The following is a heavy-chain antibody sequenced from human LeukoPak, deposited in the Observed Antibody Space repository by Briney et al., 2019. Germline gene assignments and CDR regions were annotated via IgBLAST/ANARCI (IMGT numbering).Heavy chain of an antibody. Sequence: ASVKVSYKASGYTFTSYDINWVRQATGQGLEWMGWMNPNSGNTGYAQKFQGRVTMTRNTSISTAYMELSSLRSEDTAVYYCARDQNNDVLLWLRGGMDVWGQGTTVTVSS. D-gene: IGHD3-10*01. J-gene: IGHJ6*02. CDR2: MNPNSGNT. V-gene: IGHV1-8*01. CDR1: GYTFTSYD. CDR3: ARDQNNDVLLWLRGGMDV.